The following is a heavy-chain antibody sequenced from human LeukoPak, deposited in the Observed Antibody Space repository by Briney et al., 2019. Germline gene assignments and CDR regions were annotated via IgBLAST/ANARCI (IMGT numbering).Heavy chain of an antibody. CDR3: ARAEYQLPGPYYYGMDV. V-gene: IGHV1-69*13. D-gene: IGHD2-2*01. CDR2: IIPIFGTA. J-gene: IGHJ6*04. CDR1: GGTFSSYA. Sequence: SVKVSCKASGGTFSSYAISWVRQAPGQGLEWMGGIIPIFGTANYAQKFQGRVTITADESTSTAYMELSSLRSEDTAVYYCARAEYQLPGPYYYGMDVWGKGSTVTVSS.